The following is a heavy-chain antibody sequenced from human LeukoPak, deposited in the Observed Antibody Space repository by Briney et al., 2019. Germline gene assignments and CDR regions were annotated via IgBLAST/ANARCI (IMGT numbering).Heavy chain of an antibody. CDR3: ARERLRGNNWFDP. Sequence: PGGSLRLSCEASGFTFSSYAMSWVRQAPGKGLEWVSGISGRGGSTYYADSVKGRFTISRDNSKNTLYLHLNSLRAEDTAVYYCARERLRGNNWFDPWGQGTLVTVSS. J-gene: IGHJ5*02. CDR2: ISGRGGST. CDR1: GFTFSSYA. V-gene: IGHV3-23*01. D-gene: IGHD4-17*01.